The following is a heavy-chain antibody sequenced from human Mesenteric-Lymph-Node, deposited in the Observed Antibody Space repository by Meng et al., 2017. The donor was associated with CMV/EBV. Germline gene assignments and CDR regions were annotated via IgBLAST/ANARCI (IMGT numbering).Heavy chain of an antibody. CDR1: GFTFSSYW. V-gene: IGHV3-74*01. D-gene: IGHD3-22*01. CDR2: INSDGSST. CDR3: TKDKGYYDSSGYYLDY. Sequence: GESLKISCAASGFTFSSYWMHWVRQAPGKGLVWVSHINSDGSSTSYADSVKGRFTISRDSANNSLYLQMNSLRPEDTALYYCTKDKGYYDSSGYYLDYWGQGTLVTVSS. J-gene: IGHJ4*02.